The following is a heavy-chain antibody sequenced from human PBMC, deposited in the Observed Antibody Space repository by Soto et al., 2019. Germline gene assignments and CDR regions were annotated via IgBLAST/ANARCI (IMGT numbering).Heavy chain of an antibody. CDR3: ARDPGYSNYDFDY. D-gene: IGHD5-12*01. J-gene: IGHJ4*02. V-gene: IGHV3-33*01. CDR1: GFTFSSHA. Sequence: QVQLVESGGGVVQPGRSLRLSCVASGFTFSSHAMHWVRQAPGKGLEWVAVIWYDGSKKYYADSVKGRFTVARDDSKNTLYLEMNRLRVEDTAVDYCARDPGYSNYDFDYWGQGTLVTVSP. CDR2: IWYDGSKK.